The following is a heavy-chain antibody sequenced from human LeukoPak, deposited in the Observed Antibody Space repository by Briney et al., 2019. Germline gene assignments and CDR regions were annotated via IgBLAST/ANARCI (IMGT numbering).Heavy chain of an antibody. J-gene: IGHJ4*02. CDR2: IYYSGST. CDR1: GGSISSYY. V-gene: IGHV4-59*01. Sequence: SETLSLTCTVSGGSISSYYWSWIRQPPGKGLEWIGCIYYSGSTNYNPSLKSRVTISVDTSKNQFSLKLSSVTATDTAVYYCARGGSGGDCSAFDYWGQGTLVTVSS. D-gene: IGHD2-21*02. CDR3: ARGGSGGDCSAFDY.